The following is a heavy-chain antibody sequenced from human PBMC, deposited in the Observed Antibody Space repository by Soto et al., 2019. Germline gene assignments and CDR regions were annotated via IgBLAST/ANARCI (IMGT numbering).Heavy chain of an antibody. V-gene: IGHV3-11*01. Sequence: LRLSCAASGFTFSDYYMSWIRQAPGKGLEWVSYISSSGSTIYYADSVKGRFTISRDNAKNTLYLQMNSLRAEDTAIYYCVREGSGWYSRGSLDFWGRGTMVTVSS. CDR2: ISSSGSTI. J-gene: IGHJ3*01. CDR3: VREGSGWYSRGSLDF. CDR1: GFTFSDYY. D-gene: IGHD6-19*01.